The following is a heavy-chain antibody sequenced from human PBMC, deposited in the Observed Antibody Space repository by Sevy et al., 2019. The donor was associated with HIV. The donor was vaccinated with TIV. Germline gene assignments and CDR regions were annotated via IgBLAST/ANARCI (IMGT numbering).Heavy chain of an antibody. CDR2: ISWNSGSI. CDR1: GFTFDDYA. CDR3: AKDLIGQLSFTFDY. J-gene: IGHJ4*02. D-gene: IGHD5-18*01. Sequence: GGSLRLSCAASGFTFDDYAMHWVRQAPGKGLEWVSGISWNSGSIGYADSVKGRFTISRDNAKNSLYLQMNSLRAEDMALYYCAKDLIGQLSFTFDYWGQGTLVTVSS. V-gene: IGHV3-9*03.